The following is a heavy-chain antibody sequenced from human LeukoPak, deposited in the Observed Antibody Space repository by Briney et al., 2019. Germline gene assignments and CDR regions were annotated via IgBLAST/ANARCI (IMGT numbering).Heavy chain of an antibody. Sequence: GGSLRLSCSASGFTFSTSAMHWVRQAPGKGLEYVSFITYNGGSTYNADSVRGRFTISRDNSRNTLYLQMSSLRAEDTAVYHCVKDGGMATIFDFWGQGTLVTVSS. V-gene: IGHV3-64D*09. CDR3: VKDGGMATIFDF. J-gene: IGHJ4*02. D-gene: IGHD5-24*01. CDR2: ITYNGGST. CDR1: GFTFSTSA.